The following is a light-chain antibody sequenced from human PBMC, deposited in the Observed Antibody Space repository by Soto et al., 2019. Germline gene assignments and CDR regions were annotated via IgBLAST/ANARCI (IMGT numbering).Light chain of an antibody. V-gene: IGLV2-11*01. J-gene: IGLJ2*01. CDR3: CSYAGSYTFT. CDR1: SSDVGGYNY. Sequence: QSALTQPRSVSGSPGQSVTISCTVTSSDVGGYNYVSWYQQHPGKAPKLMIYDVSKRPSGVPDRFSGSKSGNTASLTISGLQAEDEADYYCCSYAGSYTFTFGGGTKVTVL. CDR2: DVS.